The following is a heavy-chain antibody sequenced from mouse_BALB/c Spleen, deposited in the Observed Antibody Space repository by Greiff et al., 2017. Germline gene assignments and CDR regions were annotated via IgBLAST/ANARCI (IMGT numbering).Heavy chain of an antibody. D-gene: IGHD1-1*01. J-gene: IGHJ4*01. Sequence: QVQLQQPGAELVKPGASVNLSCKASGYTFTSYYMYWVKQMPGQGLEWIGWINPSNGGTNFNEKFKSKGTLTVDKSSSTAYMQLSSLTSEDSAVLYCTSSYIYAMDDWGQGTSVTVSA. CDR1: GYTFTSYY. CDR2: INPSNGGT. V-gene: IGHV1S81*02. CDR3: TSSYIYAMDD.